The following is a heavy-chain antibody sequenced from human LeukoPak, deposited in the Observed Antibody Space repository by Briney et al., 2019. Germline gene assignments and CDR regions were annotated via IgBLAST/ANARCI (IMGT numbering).Heavy chain of an antibody. V-gene: IGHV4-34*01. D-gene: IGHD2-2*01. J-gene: IGHJ4*02. Sequence: PSETLSLTCAVYGGSFSGYYWSWIRQPPGKGLEWIGEINHSGSTNYNPSLQSRVTMSVDTSKNQFSLKLNSVTAADTAVYYCARAWGCSSTSCYPYFDYWGQGTLVTVSS. CDR1: GGSFSGYY. CDR2: INHSGST. CDR3: ARAWGCSSTSCYPYFDY.